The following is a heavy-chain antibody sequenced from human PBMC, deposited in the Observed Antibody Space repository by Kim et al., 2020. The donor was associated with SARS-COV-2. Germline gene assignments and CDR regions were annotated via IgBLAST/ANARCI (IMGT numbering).Heavy chain of an antibody. V-gene: IGHV3-15*01. J-gene: IGHJ4*02. Sequence: AATMKGRFTISRDESKSTLYLQMDSLIPECTAVYYCTTYRGIPARPILDSWGQGTLVTVSS. CDR3: TTYRGIPARPILDS. D-gene: IGHD6-6*01.